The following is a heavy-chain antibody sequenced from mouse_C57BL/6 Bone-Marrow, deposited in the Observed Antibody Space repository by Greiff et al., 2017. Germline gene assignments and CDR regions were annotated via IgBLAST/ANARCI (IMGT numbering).Heavy chain of an antibody. D-gene: IGHD2-4*01. CDR2: IDPETGGT. Sequence: VQLQQSGAELVRPGASVTLSCKASGYTFTDYEMHWVKQTPVHGLEWIGAIDPETGGTAYNQKFKGKAILTADKSSSTAYMQLSSLTSEDSAVYYCARSGYDYDPVYWGQGTTLTVSS. CDR1: GYTFTDYE. V-gene: IGHV1-15*01. CDR3: ARSGYDYDPVY. J-gene: IGHJ2*01.